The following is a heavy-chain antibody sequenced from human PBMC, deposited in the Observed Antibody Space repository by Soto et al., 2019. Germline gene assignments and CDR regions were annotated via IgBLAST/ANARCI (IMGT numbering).Heavy chain of an antibody. V-gene: IGHV4-34*01. J-gene: IGHJ4*02. CDR2: INHSGST. Sequence: SETLSLTCAVYGGSFSGYYWTWLRQPPGTGLEWIGEINHSGSTNYNPSLKSRVTISVDTSKNQFSLKMTSVTAADTAVYYCARDKITGLFDCWGQGTLVTGSS. CDR3: ARDKITGLFDC. CDR1: GGSFSGYY. D-gene: IGHD2-8*02.